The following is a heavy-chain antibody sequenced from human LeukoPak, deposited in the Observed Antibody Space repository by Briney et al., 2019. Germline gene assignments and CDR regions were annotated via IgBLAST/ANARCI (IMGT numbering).Heavy chain of an antibody. Sequence: ASVKVSCKASGYTFTGYYMHWVRQAPGQGLEWMGWINPNSGGTNYAQKFQGRVTMTRDTSISTAYMELSRLRSDDTAVYYCARDEDCSSTSCYVEPFDYWGQGTLVTVSS. CDR3: ARDEDCSSTSCYVEPFDY. J-gene: IGHJ4*02. V-gene: IGHV1-2*02. CDR2: INPNSGGT. D-gene: IGHD2-2*01. CDR1: GYTFTGYY.